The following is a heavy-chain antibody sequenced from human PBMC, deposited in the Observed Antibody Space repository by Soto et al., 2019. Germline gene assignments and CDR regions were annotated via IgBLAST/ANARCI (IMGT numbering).Heavy chain of an antibody. Sequence: GGSLRLSCAASGFTFSSYSMNWVRQAPGKGLEWVSYISSSSSTIYYADSVKGRFTISRDNAKNSLYLQMNSLRDEDTAVYYCARDVMDTAMVAEWFDPWGQGTLVTVSS. J-gene: IGHJ5*02. CDR2: ISSSSSTI. V-gene: IGHV3-48*02. CDR3: ARDVMDTAMVAEWFDP. D-gene: IGHD5-18*01. CDR1: GFTFSSYS.